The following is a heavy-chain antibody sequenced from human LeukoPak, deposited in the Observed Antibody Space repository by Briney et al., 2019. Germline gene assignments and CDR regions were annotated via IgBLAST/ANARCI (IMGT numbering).Heavy chain of an antibody. CDR2: SSGSGGRT. V-gene: IGHV3-23*01. CDR3: AKSPYIDY. Sequence: GGSLRLSCAASGFTFSSYVMTWVRQAPGKGLEWVSASSGSGGRTYYADSVKGRFTISRDNSKNTLYLQMNSLRAEDTAVYYCAKSPYIDYWGQGTLVTVSS. CDR1: GFTFSSYV. J-gene: IGHJ4*02. D-gene: IGHD2-2*02.